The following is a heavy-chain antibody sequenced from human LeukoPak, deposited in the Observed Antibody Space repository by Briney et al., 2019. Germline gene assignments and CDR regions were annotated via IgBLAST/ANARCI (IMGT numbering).Heavy chain of an antibody. CDR2: INPNSGGT. CDR1: GYTFTGYY. J-gene: IGHJ4*02. Sequence: GASVKVSCKASGYTFTGYYMHWVRQAPGQGLEWMGWINPNSGGTNYAQKFQGGVTMTRDTSISTAYMELSRLRSDDTAVYYCARDIGSGYELFDYWGQGTLVTVSS. V-gene: IGHV1-2*02. D-gene: IGHD5-12*01. CDR3: ARDIGSGYELFDY.